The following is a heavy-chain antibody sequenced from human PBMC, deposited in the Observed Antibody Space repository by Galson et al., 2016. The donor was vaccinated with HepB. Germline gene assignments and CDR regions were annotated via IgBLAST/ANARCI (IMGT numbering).Heavy chain of an antibody. Sequence: SLRLSCATSGFTFGDHYFSWIRQAPGKGLEWIGRVRSKTDGGTTDIGTPVKGRFTISRDDSKNTLYLQMKGLKTEDTAVYYCATDYGSVMLSFFDYWGQGTLVTVTS. CDR3: ATDYGSVMLSFFDY. V-gene: IGHV3-15*01. D-gene: IGHD3-16*01. J-gene: IGHJ4*02. CDR2: VRSKTDGGTT. CDR1: GFTFGDHY.